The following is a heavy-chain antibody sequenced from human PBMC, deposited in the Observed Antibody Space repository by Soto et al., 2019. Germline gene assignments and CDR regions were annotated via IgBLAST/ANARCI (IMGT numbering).Heavy chain of an antibody. CDR2: ISWDGEST. CDR1: GFIFDDFA. D-gene: IGHD5-12*01. CDR3: ARANNGYDLDS. J-gene: IGHJ4*02. Sequence: PGGSLRLSCAASGFIFDDFAMHWVRQFPGKGLEWLALISWDGESTHYIDSLRGRFTISRDNSQNSLFLQMNSLRIDDTAVYYCARANNGYDLDSWGLGT. V-gene: IGHV3-43*01.